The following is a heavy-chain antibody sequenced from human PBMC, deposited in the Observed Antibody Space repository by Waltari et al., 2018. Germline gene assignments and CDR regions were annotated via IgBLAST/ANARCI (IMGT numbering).Heavy chain of an antibody. CDR2: IWHDGTYK. CDR1: GFTFSDHG. V-gene: IGHV3-33*01. Sequence: QVRLEQSGGGVVQPGGSVRLSCAASGFTFSDHGMLWVRQAPGMGLEWVSLIWHDGTYKYYADFVKGRFSISRDNSKNMVYLQMNGLRAEDTAVYFCASMATTSDFDYWGQGALVTVSS. J-gene: IGHJ4*02. CDR3: ASMATTSDFDY. D-gene: IGHD4-17*01.